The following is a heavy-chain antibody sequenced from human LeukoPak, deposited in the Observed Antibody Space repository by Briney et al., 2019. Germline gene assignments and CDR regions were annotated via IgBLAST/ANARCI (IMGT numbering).Heavy chain of an antibody. CDR2: ITVSGLTT. V-gene: IGHV3-23*01. J-gene: IGHJ4*02. CDR3: AKGLRTLDQ. CDR1: GFTFSSYA. Sequence: GGSLRLSCAASGFTFSSYAMTWVRQAPGKGLEWVSSITVSGLTTYYADSVKGRLTISRDNSKSTLFLQMNSLRAEDTAVYYCAKGLRTLDQWGQGTLVTVSS.